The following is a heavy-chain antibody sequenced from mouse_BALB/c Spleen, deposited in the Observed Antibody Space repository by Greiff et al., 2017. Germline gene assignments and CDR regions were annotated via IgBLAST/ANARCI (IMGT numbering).Heavy chain of an antibody. J-gene: IGHJ4*01. Sequence: EVHLVESGPELVKPGASVKISCKASGYTFTDYNMHWVKQSHGKSLEWIGYIYPYNGGTGYNQKFKSKATLTVDNSSSTAYMELRSLTSEDSAVYYCASYYGSSLYYAMDYWGQGTSVTVSS. D-gene: IGHD1-1*01. V-gene: IGHV1S29*02. CDR2: IYPYNGGT. CDR3: ASYYGSSLYYAMDY. CDR1: GYTFTDYN.